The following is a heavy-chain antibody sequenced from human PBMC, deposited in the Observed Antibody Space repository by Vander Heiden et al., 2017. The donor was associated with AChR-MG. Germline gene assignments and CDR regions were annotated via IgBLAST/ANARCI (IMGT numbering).Heavy chain of an antibody. CDR1: GYTFTSHD. Sequence: QVQLVQSGAEVKKPGASVKVSCKASGYTFTSHDINWVRRATGQGLEWMGWMNPNSGNTGYAQKFQVRVTMTRNTSISTAYMELSSLRSEDTAVYYCASSLWYYYDSSGYYSDYYYYGMDVWGQGTTVTVSS. D-gene: IGHD3-22*01. CDR3: ASSLWYYYDSSGYYSDYYYYGMDV. CDR2: MNPNSGNT. V-gene: IGHV1-8*01. J-gene: IGHJ6*02.